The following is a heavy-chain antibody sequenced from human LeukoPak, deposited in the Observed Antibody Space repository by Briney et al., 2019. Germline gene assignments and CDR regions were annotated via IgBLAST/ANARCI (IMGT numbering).Heavy chain of an antibody. J-gene: IGHJ5*02. CDR2: MNPNSGNT. CDR3: ARRTTVTTKRGGWFDP. Sequence: GASVKVSCKASGYTFTSYDINWVRQATGQGLEWMGWMNPNSGNTGYAQKFQGRVTMTRNTSISTAYMELSSLRSEDTAVYYCARRTTVTTKRGGWFDPWGQGTPVTVSS. CDR1: GYTFTSYD. D-gene: IGHD4-17*01. V-gene: IGHV1-8*01.